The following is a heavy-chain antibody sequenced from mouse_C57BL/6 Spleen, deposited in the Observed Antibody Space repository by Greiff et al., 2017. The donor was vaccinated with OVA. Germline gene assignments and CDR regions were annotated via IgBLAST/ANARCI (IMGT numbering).Heavy chain of an antibody. Sequence: QVQLQQSGPELVKPGASVKISCKASGYAFSSSWMNWVKQRPGKGLEWIGRIYPGDGDTNYNGKFKGKATLTADKSSSTAYMQLSSLTSEDSAVYFCARTDSSGRSGAMDYWGQGTSVTVSS. CDR1: GYAFSSSW. CDR2: IYPGDGDT. CDR3: ARTDSSGRSGAMDY. D-gene: IGHD3-2*02. J-gene: IGHJ4*01. V-gene: IGHV1-82*01.